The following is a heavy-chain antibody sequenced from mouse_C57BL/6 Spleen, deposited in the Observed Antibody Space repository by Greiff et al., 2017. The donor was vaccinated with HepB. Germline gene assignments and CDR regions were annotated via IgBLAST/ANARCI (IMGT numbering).Heavy chain of an antibody. V-gene: IGHV1-69*01. CDR1: GYTFTSYW. CDR2: IDPSDSYT. CDR3: ARADYDLYFDY. J-gene: IGHJ2*02. D-gene: IGHD2-4*01. Sequence: VQLQQPGAELVMPGASVKLSCKASGYTFTSYWMHWVKQRPGQGLEWIGEIDPSDSYTNYNQKFKGKSTLTVDKSSSTAYMQLSSLTSEDSAVYYCARADYDLYFDYWGQGTSLTVSS.